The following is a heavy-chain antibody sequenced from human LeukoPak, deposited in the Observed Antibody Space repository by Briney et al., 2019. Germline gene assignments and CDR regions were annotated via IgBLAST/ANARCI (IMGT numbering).Heavy chain of an antibody. CDR1: GFTFSSYA. CDR3: AKPRGYCSSTSCGSYYYYYGMDV. J-gene: IGHJ6*02. CDR2: ISGSGGST. D-gene: IGHD2-2*01. Sequence: GGSLRLSCAASGFTFSSYAMSWVRQAPGKGLEWVSAISGSGGSTYYADSVKGRFTISRDNSKNTLYLQMNSPRAEDTAVYYCAKPRGYCSSTSCGSYYYYYGMDVWGQGTTVTVSS. V-gene: IGHV3-23*01.